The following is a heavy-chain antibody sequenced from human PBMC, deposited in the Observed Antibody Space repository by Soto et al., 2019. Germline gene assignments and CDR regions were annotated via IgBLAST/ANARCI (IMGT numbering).Heavy chain of an antibody. V-gene: IGHV1-18*04. Sequence: ASVKVSCKASGYTFTSYGISCVRQAPGQGLEWMGWISAYNGNTNYAQKLQGRVTMTTDTSTSTAYMELRSLRSDDTAVYYCARDGVDIVLMVYAADFDYWGQGTLVTVSS. CDR1: GYTFTSYG. CDR3: ARDGVDIVLMVYAADFDY. J-gene: IGHJ4*02. D-gene: IGHD2-8*01. CDR2: ISAYNGNT.